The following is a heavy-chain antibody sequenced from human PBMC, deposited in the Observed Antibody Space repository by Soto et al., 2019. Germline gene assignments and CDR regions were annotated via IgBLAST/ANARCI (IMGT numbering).Heavy chain of an antibody. V-gene: IGHV3-21*01. CDR1: GFTFSSYS. J-gene: IGHJ6*04. CDR2: ISSSSSYI. CDR3: ARDRDVTIFGVVIPSGLDV. Sequence: GGSLRLSCAASGFTFSSYSMNWVRQAPGKGLDWVSSISSSSSYIYYADSVKGRFTISRDNAKNSLYLQMNSLRAEDTAVYYCARDRDVTIFGVVIPSGLDVWGKGTTVTVSS. D-gene: IGHD3-3*01.